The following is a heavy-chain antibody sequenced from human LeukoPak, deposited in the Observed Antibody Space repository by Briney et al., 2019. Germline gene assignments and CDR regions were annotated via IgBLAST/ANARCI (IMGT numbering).Heavy chain of an antibody. CDR2: INPNSGGT. Sequence: ASVKVSCKASGYTFTGYYMHWVRQAPGLGLEWMGWINPNSGGTNYAQKFQGRVTMTRDTSISTAYMELSRLRSDDTAAYYCARVFPEYYYYYYGMDVWGQGTTVTVSS. CDR3: ARVFPEYYYYYYGMDV. V-gene: IGHV1-2*02. D-gene: IGHD1-14*01. J-gene: IGHJ6*02. CDR1: GYTFTGYY.